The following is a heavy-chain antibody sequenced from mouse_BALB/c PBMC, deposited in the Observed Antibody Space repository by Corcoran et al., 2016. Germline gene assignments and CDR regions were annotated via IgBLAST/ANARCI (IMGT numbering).Heavy chain of an antibody. D-gene: IGHD2-3*01. Sequence: EVQLQQAGAELVKSGASVKLSCTASGFNIKDTYMHWVKQRPEQGLEWIGRIDPANGNTKYDPKFQGKATITADTSSNTAYLQLSSLTSEDTAVYYCVYDGYYWYFDVWGAGTTVTVSS. CDR2: IDPANGNT. CDR1: GFNIKDTY. J-gene: IGHJ1*01. V-gene: IGHV14-3*02. CDR3: VYDGYYWYFDV.